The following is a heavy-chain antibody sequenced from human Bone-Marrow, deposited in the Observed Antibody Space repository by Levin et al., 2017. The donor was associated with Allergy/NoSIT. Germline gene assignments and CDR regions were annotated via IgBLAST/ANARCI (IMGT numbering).Heavy chain of an antibody. CDR2: IYYSGST. D-gene: IGHD6-19*01. CDR3: ARVFMSDSSGWYPYTHAFDI. J-gene: IGHJ3*02. V-gene: IGHV4-59*01. Sequence: GSLRLSCTVSGGSISSYYWSWIRQPPGKGLEWIGYIYYSGSTNYNPSLKSRVTISVDTSKNQFSLKLSSVTAADTAVYYCARVFMSDSSGWYPYTHAFDIWGQGTMVTVSS. CDR1: GGSISSYY.